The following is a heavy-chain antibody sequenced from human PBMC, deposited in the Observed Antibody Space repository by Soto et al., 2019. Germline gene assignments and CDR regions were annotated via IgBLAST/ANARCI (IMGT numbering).Heavy chain of an antibody. Sequence: EVHLVESGGGLVKPGGSLRLSCAASGYTFSSYSMNWVRQAPRKGLEWVSIITITGFIDYADSVKGRFTISRDNAKSSLYLQMNSLRAEDTAVYYCARDSREYNAYDYNWGQGTLVTVSS. CDR3: ARDSREYNAYDYN. V-gene: IGHV3-21*01. J-gene: IGHJ4*02. D-gene: IGHD5-12*01. CDR2: IITITGFI. CDR1: GYTFSSYS.